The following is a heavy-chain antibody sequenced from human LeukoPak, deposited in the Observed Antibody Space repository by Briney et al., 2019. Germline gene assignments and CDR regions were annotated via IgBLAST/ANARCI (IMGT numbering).Heavy chain of an antibody. CDR3: AKQMWLLLRSGAFDI. D-gene: IGHD3-22*01. V-gene: IGHV3-30*02. CDR2: IRYDGSNK. J-gene: IGHJ3*02. CDR1: GFTFSSYG. Sequence: PGGSLRLSCAASGFTFSSYGMHWVRQAPGKGLEWVAFIRYDGSNKYYADSVKGRFTISRDNSKNTLYLQMNSLRAEDTAVYYCAKQMWLLLRSGAFDIWGQGTMVTVSS.